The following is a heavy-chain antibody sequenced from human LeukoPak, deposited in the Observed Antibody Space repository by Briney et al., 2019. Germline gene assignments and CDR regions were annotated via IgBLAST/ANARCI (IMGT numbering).Heavy chain of an antibody. D-gene: IGHD3-22*01. Sequence: ASVKDSCKASGYTFTGYYMHWVRQAPGQGLEWMGRINPNSGGTNYAQKFQGRVTMTRDTSISTAYMELSRLRSDDTAVYYCARAVLNYYDSSGYYTTSPYDYWGQGTLVTVSS. J-gene: IGHJ4*02. CDR3: ARAVLNYYDSSGYYTTSPYDY. CDR1: GYTFTGYY. V-gene: IGHV1-2*06. CDR2: INPNSGGT.